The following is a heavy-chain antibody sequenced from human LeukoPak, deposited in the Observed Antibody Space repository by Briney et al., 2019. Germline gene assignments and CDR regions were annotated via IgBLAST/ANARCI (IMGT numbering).Heavy chain of an antibody. J-gene: IGHJ4*02. CDR1: GGSISSSSYY. V-gene: IGHV4-39*07. D-gene: IGHD3-9*01. CDR3: AKDKLISRSIYDILAPRGY. CDR2: IYTSGST. Sequence: SETLSLTCTVSGGSISSSSYYWGWIRQPPGKGLEWIGRIYTSGSTNYNPSLTSRVTISVDTSKNQLSLKLNSVTAADTAVYYCAKDKLISRSIYDILAPRGYWGQGTLVTVSS.